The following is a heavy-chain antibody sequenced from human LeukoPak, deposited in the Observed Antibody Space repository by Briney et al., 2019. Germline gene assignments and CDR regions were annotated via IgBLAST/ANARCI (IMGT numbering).Heavy chain of an antibody. CDR1: GGSISSYY. CDR3: ARGHRLGNFDY. D-gene: IGHD7-27*01. CDR2: IYYSGST. J-gene: IGHJ4*02. Sequence: SETLSLTCTVSGGSISSYYWSWIRQPPGKGLEWIGYIYYSGSTNYNPSLKSRVTISVDTSKNQFSLKLSSVTAADTAVYYCARGHRLGNFDYWGQGTLVTVSS. V-gene: IGHV4-59*01.